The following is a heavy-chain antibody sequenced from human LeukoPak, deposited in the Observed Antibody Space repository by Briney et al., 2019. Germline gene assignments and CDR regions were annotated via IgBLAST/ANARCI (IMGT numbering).Heavy chain of an antibody. V-gene: IGHV4-59*01. CDR3: ARSLSDYNNNPLGF. D-gene: IGHD4-11*01. CDR1: GGSINSYF. CDR2: IYYSGST. J-gene: IGHJ4*02. Sequence: SATLSLTCTVSGGSINSYFWSWIRQPPGKGLEWIGYIYYSGSTNYNPSLKSRVTISIDTSENQFSLRLSSVTAADTAVYYCARSLSDYNNNPLGFWGQGTLVTVSS.